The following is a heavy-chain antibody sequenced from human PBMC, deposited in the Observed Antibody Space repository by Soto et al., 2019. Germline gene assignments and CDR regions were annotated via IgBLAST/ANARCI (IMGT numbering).Heavy chain of an antibody. V-gene: IGHV3-74*01. J-gene: IGHJ4*02. CDR1: GFTFSSYW. CDR3: ASHLYCSGGSCFDY. CDR2: INSDGSST. D-gene: IGHD2-15*01. Sequence: EVQLVESGGGLVQPGGSLRLSCAASGFTFSSYWMHWVRQAPGKGLVWVSRINSDGSSTSYADSVKGRFTISRDNDKNTLYLQMNSLRAEDTDVYYCASHLYCSGGSCFDYWGQGTLVTVSS.